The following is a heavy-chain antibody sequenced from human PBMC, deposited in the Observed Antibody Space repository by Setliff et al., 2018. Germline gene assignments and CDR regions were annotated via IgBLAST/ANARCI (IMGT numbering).Heavy chain of an antibody. J-gene: IGHJ5*02. CDR3: ARTNYYDSSTYFNWFDP. CDR1: GYSISSGYY. CDR2: IYHSGST. D-gene: IGHD3-22*01. Sequence: SETLSLTCAVSGYSISSGYYWGWIRQPPGKGLEWIGSIYHSGSTYYNPSLKSRVTMSVDTSKNQFSLKLSSVTAADTAVYYRARTNYYDSSTYFNWFDPWGKGTLVTVS. V-gene: IGHV4-38-2*01.